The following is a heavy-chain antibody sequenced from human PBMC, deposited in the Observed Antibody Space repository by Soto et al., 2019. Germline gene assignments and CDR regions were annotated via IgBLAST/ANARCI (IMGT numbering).Heavy chain of an antibody. Sequence: PSETLSLTCTVFGGSISSYYCSWIRQPPGKGLEWIGYIYYSGSTNYNPSLKSRVTISVDTSKNQFSLKLSSVTAADTAVYYCARALKGVAVAGTLPAPFYYYYYMDVWGKGTTVTVSS. CDR2: IYYSGST. CDR1: GGSISSYY. D-gene: IGHD6-19*01. V-gene: IGHV4-59*01. J-gene: IGHJ6*03. CDR3: ARALKGVAVAGTLPAPFYYYYYMDV.